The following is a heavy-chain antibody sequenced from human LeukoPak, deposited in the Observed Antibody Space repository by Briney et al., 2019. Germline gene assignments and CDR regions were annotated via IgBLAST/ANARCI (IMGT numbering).Heavy chain of an antibody. CDR3: ARESVVVVAATPAKVWSWSDP. CDR1: GGSISSYY. D-gene: IGHD2-15*01. V-gene: IGHV4-4*07. Sequence: SETLSLTCTVSGGSISSYYWSWIRQPAGKGLEWIGRIYTSGSTNYNPSLKSRVTMSVDTSKIQFSLKLSSVTAADTAVYYCARESVVVVAATPAKVWSWSDPWGQGTLVTVSS. CDR2: IYTSGST. J-gene: IGHJ5*02.